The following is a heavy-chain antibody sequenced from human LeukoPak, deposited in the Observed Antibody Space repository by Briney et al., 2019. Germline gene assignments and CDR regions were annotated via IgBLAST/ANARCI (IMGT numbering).Heavy chain of an antibody. CDR2: IYTTGIT. Sequence: SETLSLTCTVSGGSISNYYWNWIRQPAGKGLEWIGRIYTTGITNYNASVKSRVTISVDKSKNQFSLKLTSVTAADTAVYYCARGDYASGSYRFDPWGQGTLVTVSS. V-gene: IGHV4-4*07. J-gene: IGHJ5*02. CDR1: GGSISNYY. CDR3: ARGDYASGSYRFDP. D-gene: IGHD3-10*01.